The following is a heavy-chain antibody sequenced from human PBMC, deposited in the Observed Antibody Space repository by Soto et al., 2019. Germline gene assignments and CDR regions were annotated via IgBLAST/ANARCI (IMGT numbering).Heavy chain of an antibody. CDR2: IWFDGSNK. V-gene: IGHV3-33*01. J-gene: IGHJ4*02. Sequence: GGSLRPSFEPPGFPFSSYGMHWVRQAPGKGLEWVAVIWFDGSNKFYADSVKGRFTISRDNSKNTVSLQMNSLRDEDSAAYYCATTGPYWGQGTLVTVSS. CDR1: GFPFSSYG. CDR3: ATTGPY.